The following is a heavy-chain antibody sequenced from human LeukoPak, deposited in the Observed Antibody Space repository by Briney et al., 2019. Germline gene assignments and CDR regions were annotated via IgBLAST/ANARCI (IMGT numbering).Heavy chain of an antibody. J-gene: IGHJ6*03. D-gene: IGHD3-16*01. CDR3: ARETSQKGAHYMDV. V-gene: IGHV3-66*01. CDR1: EFSVGSNY. CDR2: IYSGGST. Sequence: GGSLRLSCAASEFSVGSNYMTWVRQAPGKGLEWVSLIYSGGSTYYADSVKGRFTISRDNSKNTLYLQMNSLRAEDTAVYYCARETSQKGAHYMDVWGKGTTVTISS.